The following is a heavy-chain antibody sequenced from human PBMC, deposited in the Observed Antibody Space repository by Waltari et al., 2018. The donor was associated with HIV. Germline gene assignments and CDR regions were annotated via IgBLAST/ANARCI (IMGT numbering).Heavy chain of an antibody. J-gene: IGHJ4*02. D-gene: IGHD2-8*01. CDR1: GFDLSSYW. CDR3: AGGPNWD. Sequence: VKLVESGGGLVQPGGSLRLSCSASGFDLSSYWMTWVRQAPGKGLEWVANINQNGSEKYYAESGKGRFTISRDNAKKSLSLQMNSLRVTDSAIYYCAGGPNWDWGQGIPVTVSS. CDR2: INQNGSEK. V-gene: IGHV3-7*04.